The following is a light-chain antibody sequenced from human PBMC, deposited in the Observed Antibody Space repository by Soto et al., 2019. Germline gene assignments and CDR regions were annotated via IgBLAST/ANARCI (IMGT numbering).Light chain of an antibody. V-gene: IGKV2-30*01. Sequence: DVVMTQSPLYLPVTLGQPAYSSCRSSQSLVYSDGNTYLHWFQQRPGQSPRCLIYKTSNRDSGVPDRFSGSGSGTDFTLTISRLEPEDVAVYYCLQDTHWPRTFGQGTKVDIK. CDR3: LQDTHWPRT. CDR1: QSLVYSDGNTY. CDR2: KTS. J-gene: IGKJ1*01.